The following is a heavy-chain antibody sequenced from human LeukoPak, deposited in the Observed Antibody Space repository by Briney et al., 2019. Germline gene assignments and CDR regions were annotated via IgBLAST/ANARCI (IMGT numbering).Heavy chain of an antibody. D-gene: IGHD4/OR15-4a*01. CDR3: AREGGANRPLDY. CDR2: IYTSGST. Sequence: SETLSLTCTVSGGSISSYYWSWIRQPAGKGLVWIGRIYTSGSTNYNPSLKSRVTMSVDTSKNQFSLKLSSVTAADTAVYYYAREGGANRPLDYWGQGTLVTVSS. CDR1: GGSISSYY. V-gene: IGHV4-4*07. J-gene: IGHJ4*02.